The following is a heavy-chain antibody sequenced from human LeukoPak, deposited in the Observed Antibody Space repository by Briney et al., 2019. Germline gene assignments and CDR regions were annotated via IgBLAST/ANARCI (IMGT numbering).Heavy chain of an antibody. CDR2: ISGDGSDT. CDR3: ARERLSYCGGDCP. Sequence: PGGSLRLSCAASGFTFSGYWMHWVRQGPGSGPVWVSCISGDGSDTLYADSVKGRFTISRDNARNTVYLQMSNLGAEGTAVYYCARERLSYCGGDCPWGQGTQVTVSS. CDR1: GFTFSGYW. J-gene: IGHJ5*02. D-gene: IGHD2-21*02. V-gene: IGHV3-74*01.